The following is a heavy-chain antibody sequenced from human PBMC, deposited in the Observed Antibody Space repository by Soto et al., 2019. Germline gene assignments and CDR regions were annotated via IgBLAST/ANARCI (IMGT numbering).Heavy chain of an antibody. V-gene: IGHV3-74*01. CDR1: GFTFSRFP. CDR2: ISGDGYTT. D-gene: IGHD6-25*01. CDR3: ARDGWAAAEN. J-gene: IGHJ4*02. Sequence: EIHLVESGGGLVQPGGSLRRSCAASGFTFSRFPMHWVRQVPGKGLVWVSHISGDGYTTKYADSVKGRFTISRDNAENTLYLQMNSLRVEDTALYYCARDGWAAAENWGQGTRVTVSS.